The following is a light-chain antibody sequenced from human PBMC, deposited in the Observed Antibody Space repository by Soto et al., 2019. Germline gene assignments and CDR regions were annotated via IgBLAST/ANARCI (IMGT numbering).Light chain of an antibody. Sequence: EIVLTQSPGTLSLSPGERATLSCRASQSLSSTYLAWYQQKPGQAPRLLIYGASSRATGIPDRFIGSGSATAFTLTISRLEPEDFAVYHCQKYGNSPPTFGGGTKVEI. CDR3: QKYGNSPPT. J-gene: IGKJ4*01. V-gene: IGKV3-20*01. CDR1: QSLSSTY. CDR2: GAS.